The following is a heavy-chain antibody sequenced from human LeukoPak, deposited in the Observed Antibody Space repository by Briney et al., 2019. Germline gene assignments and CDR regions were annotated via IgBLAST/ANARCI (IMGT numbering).Heavy chain of an antibody. CDR1: GFTFNSYV. D-gene: IGHD1-26*01. Sequence: GGSLRLSCAASGFTFNSYVMSWVRQAPGKGLDCVSSINGNGDSTYYADSVQSRSTISRDNSKKNLYLQMNSLRAEHTAVYYCTKRALGSAYYFDSWGQGTLVTVSS. CDR3: TKRALGSAYYFDS. J-gene: IGHJ4*02. CDR2: INGNGDST. V-gene: IGHV3-23*01.